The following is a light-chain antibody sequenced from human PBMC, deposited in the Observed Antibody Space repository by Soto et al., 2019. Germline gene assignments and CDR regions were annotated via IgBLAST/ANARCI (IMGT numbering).Light chain of an antibody. V-gene: IGLV2-11*01. CDR3: CSYAGSYAWV. CDR1: SSDVGSYNY. Sequence: QSALTQPRSVSGSPGQSVTISCTGTSSDVGSYNYVSWCQQRPGKAPRLMIYDVGVRPSGVPDRCSASKSGNTASLTISGLHAEDEADYYCCSYAGSYAWVFGGGTELTVL. J-gene: IGLJ3*02. CDR2: DVG.